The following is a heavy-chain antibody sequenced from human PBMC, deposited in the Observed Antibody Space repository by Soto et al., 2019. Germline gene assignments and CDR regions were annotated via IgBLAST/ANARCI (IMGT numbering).Heavy chain of an antibody. V-gene: IGHV3-48*02. J-gene: IGHJ6*02. CDR2: ISISSTI. CDR1: GFTLSSYS. CDR3: AREALVRGVTYWYGMDV. Sequence: GGSLRLSFAASGFTLSSYSMNWVRQAPGKGLEWVSYISISSTIYYADSVKGRFTISRDNAKNSLYLQMNSLRDEDTAVYFCAREALVRGVTYWYGMDVWGQGTTVTVSS. D-gene: IGHD3-10*01.